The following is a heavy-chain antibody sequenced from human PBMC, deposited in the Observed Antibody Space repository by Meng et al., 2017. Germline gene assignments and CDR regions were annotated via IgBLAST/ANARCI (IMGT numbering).Heavy chain of an antibody. CDR1: GGSISSGSYY. J-gene: IGHJ4*02. D-gene: IGHD3-10*01. V-gene: IGHV4-61*10. CDR3: AREGVRGSGSYWDY. Sequence: SETLSLTCTVSGGSISSGSYYWSWIRQPAGKGLEWIGYIYHSGSTSYNPSLKSRVTISVDTSKNQFSLKLSSVTAADTATYYCAREGVRGSGSYWDYWGQGTLVTVSS. CDR2: IYHSGST.